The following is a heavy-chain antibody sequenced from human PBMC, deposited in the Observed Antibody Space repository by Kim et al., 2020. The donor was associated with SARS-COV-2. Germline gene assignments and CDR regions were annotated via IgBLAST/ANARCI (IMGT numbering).Heavy chain of an antibody. D-gene: IGHD5-18*01. CDR2: ISYDGSNK. CDR1: GFTFSSYG. V-gene: IGHV3-30*18. J-gene: IGHJ6*02. Sequence: GGSLRLSCAASGFTFSSYGMHWVRQAPGKGLEWVAVISYDGSNKYYADSVKGRFTISRDNSKNTLYLQMNSLRAEDTAVYYCAKDCMRAMVTDYYYGMDVWGQGTTVTVSS. CDR3: AKDCMRAMVTDYYYGMDV.